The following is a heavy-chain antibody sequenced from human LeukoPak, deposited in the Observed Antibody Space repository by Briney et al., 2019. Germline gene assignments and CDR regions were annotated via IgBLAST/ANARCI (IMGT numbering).Heavy chain of an antibody. Sequence: GESLKISCKGSGYSFTNYWIGWVRQMPGKGLEWMGIIYPADSDTRYSPSFQGQVTISADKSISAAYLQWSGLKASDTAMYYCVRGLGLTAAVTQSLTWYFDYWGQGTLVTVSS. CDR3: VRGLGLTAAVTQSLTWYFDY. J-gene: IGHJ4*02. CDR2: IYPADSDT. CDR1: GYSFTNYW. V-gene: IGHV5-51*01. D-gene: IGHD6-13*01.